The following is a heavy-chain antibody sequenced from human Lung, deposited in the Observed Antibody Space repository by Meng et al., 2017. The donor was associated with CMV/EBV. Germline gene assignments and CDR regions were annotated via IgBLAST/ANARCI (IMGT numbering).Heavy chain of an antibody. J-gene: IGHJ4*02. CDR2: IHHSGSA. D-gene: IGHD2-21*01. CDR1: GGSMSSGNYY. CDR3: ASFDHIPRRNYFDY. V-gene: IGHV4-30-4*01. Sequence: SCPVLVVPSQPLSLTCTVSGGSMSSGNYYWSWIRQPPGKGLEWIGYIHHSGSAYYNPSLKSQVSISVDTSKNQFSLNLNSMTAADTAVYYCASFDHIPRRNYFDYWGQGTLVTVSS.